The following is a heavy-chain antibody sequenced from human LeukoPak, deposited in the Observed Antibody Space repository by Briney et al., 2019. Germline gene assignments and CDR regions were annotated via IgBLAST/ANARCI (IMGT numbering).Heavy chain of an antibody. Sequence: GGSLRLSCAASGFTFSNYWMSWIRQAPGKGLEWAAHINEDGGDKYYVESVEGRFTISRDNAKNSLYLQMNSLRAEDTAVYYCVSWAGKYYETSDYSLAPSNSWGQGTLVTVSS. J-gene: IGHJ5*02. CDR2: INEDGGDK. V-gene: IGHV3-7*01. D-gene: IGHD3-22*01. CDR3: VSWAGKYYETSDYSLAPSNS. CDR1: GFTFSNYW.